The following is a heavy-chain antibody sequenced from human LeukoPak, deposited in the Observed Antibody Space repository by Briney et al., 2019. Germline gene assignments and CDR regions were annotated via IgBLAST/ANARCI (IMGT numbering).Heavy chain of an antibody. CDR3: AKDRTYDSSGYADY. V-gene: IGHV3-23*01. CDR1: GFTFSSYA. J-gene: IGHJ4*02. D-gene: IGHD3-22*01. CDR2: ISGSGGST. Sequence: GGSLRLSCAASGFTFSSYAMSWVRQAQGKGREWVSAISGSGGSTYYADSVKGRFTISRDNSNNTQYVQMNSLRAEDTAVYYCAKDRTYDSSGYADYWGQGTLVTVSS.